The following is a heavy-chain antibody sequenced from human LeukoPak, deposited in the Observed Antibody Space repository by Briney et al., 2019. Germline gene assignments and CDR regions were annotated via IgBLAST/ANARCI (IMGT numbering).Heavy chain of an antibody. J-gene: IGHJ4*02. D-gene: IGHD3-22*01. CDR1: GYTFTNYG. CDR2: ISAYNGNT. V-gene: IGHV1-18*01. Sequence: SVKVSCKASGYTFTNYGISWVRQPPGQGLEWMGWISAYNGNTNYAQKLQGRVTMTTDTSTSTAYMELRSLRSDDTAVYYCARDRGITMIVVGLFDYWGQGTLVTVSS. CDR3: ARDRGITMIVVGLFDY.